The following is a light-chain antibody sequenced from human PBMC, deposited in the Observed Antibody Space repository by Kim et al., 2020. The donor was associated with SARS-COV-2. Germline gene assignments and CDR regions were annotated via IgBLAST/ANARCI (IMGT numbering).Light chain of an antibody. J-gene: IGKJ4*01. CDR2: GAS. CDR1: QSFSRNF. V-gene: IGKV3-20*01. Sequence: LSSGERAPLSCSASQSFSRNFSWYQEKAGPAPRLLISGASTRATGVPDRFSGSGSGADVTLAISRLEPEDFAVYYCQQYVASPLTFGRGTKVDIK. CDR3: QQYVASPLT.